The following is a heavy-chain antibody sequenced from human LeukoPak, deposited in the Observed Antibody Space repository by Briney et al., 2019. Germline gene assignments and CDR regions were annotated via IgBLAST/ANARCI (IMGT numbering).Heavy chain of an antibody. V-gene: IGHV3-30*18. J-gene: IGHJ5*02. CDR1: GFTFSRYW. CDR3: AKEEGSRNYGAT. D-gene: IGHD4/OR15-4a*01. CDR2: ISYDASKK. Sequence: PGGSLRLSCTTSGFTFSRYWMSWVRQAPGKGLEWVAVISYDASKKYYADSVKGRFTISRDNSKNTVYLQMNGLRIEDTAMYYCAKEEGSRNYGATWGQGTLVTVSS.